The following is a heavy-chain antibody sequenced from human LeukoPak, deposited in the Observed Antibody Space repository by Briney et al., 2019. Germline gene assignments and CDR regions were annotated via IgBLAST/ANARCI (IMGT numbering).Heavy chain of an antibody. CDR2: ISAYNGNT. V-gene: IGHV1-18*04. J-gene: IGHJ6*04. CDR1: GYTFTIYG. CDR3: ARDRIAVAGTNYYYGMDV. Sequence: AAVKVSYTASGYTFTIYGISWVRQAPGQGREWMGWISAYNGNTNYAQKLRGRVTMTTDTSTSTAYMELRSLRSDDTAVYYCARDRIAVAGTNYYYGMDVWGKGTTVTVSS. D-gene: IGHD6-19*01.